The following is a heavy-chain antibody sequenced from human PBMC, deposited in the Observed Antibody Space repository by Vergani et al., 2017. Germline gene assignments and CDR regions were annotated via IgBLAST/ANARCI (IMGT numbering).Heavy chain of an antibody. D-gene: IGHD3-10*01. CDR3: LRLPRGLGNFDL. J-gene: IGHJ2*01. CDR1: GFSLSRFW. Sequence: EVQLVESGGGLVQPGGSLRLSCAASGFSLSRFWMSWVRQAPEKGLEWVAHIRLDGSATSYVDSGKGRFTISRDNTKNSLSLQMSGLRVEDTAVYYCLRLPRGLGNFDLWGRGPLIPFSS. CDR2: IRLDGSAT. V-gene: IGHV3-7*01.